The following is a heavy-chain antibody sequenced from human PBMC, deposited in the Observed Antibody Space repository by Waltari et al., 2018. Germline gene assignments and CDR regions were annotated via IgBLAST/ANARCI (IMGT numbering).Heavy chain of an antibody. CDR1: GGSFSGYY. V-gene: IGHV4-34*01. J-gene: IGHJ6*02. D-gene: IGHD6-13*01. Sequence: QVQLQQWGAGLLKPSETLSLTCAVYGGSFSGYYWSWIRQPPGKGLEWIGEINHRGSTNYSPSLKSRVTISVDTSKNQFSLKLSAVTAADTAVYYWARASIAAAGTNYYYYYGMDVWGQGTTVTVSS. CDR2: INHRGST. CDR3: ARASIAAAGTNYYYYYGMDV.